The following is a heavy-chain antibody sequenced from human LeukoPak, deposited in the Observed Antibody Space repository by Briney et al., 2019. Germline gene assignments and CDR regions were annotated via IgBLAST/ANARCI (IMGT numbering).Heavy chain of an antibody. CDR3: ARRSAARDAFDI. V-gene: IGHV3-74*01. Sequence: GRSLRLSCVASGFTFSRYGMHWVRQAPGKGLVWVSRINSDAITISYADSVKGRFTISRDNAKNTLYLQMNSLRAEDTAVYYCARRSAARDAFDIWGQGTMVTVSS. CDR1: GFTFSRYG. CDR2: INSDAITI. J-gene: IGHJ3*02. D-gene: IGHD6-6*01.